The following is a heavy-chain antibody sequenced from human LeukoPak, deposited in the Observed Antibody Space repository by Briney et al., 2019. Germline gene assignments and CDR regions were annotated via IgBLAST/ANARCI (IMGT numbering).Heavy chain of an antibody. V-gene: IGHV4-59*01. CDR3: TRGAGWLIDY. CDR1: DDSISDYY. Sequence: SETLSLTCTVSDDSISDYYRGWIRQPPGKGLEWIGYFHNSGTSTYNPSLKSRVTISADASKNQFSLKLNSLTTADTAVYYCTRGAGWLIDYWGQGILVTVSS. CDR2: FHNSGTS. J-gene: IGHJ4*02. D-gene: IGHD3-16*01.